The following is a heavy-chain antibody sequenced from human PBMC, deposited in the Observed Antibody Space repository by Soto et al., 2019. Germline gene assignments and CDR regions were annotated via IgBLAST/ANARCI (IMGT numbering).Heavy chain of an antibody. D-gene: IGHD6-13*01. CDR3: ARERDSYSDPWQEFVY. V-gene: IGHV3-13*01. Sequence: EVQLVESGGGLVQPGGSLRLSCAASGFNFFAYDMHWVRQAPGKGLEWVSAISTSGATFYAGSVKGRFTISRENGKNSLYLQMDSLRADDTAVYFCARERDSYSDPWQEFVYWGQGILVTVSS. CDR1: GFNFFAYD. J-gene: IGHJ4*02. CDR2: ISTSGAT.